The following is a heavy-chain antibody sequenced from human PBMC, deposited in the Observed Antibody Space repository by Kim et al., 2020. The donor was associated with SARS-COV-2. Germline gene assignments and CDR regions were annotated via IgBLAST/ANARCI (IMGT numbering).Heavy chain of an antibody. CDR1: GDSITNNY. D-gene: IGHD3-9*01. J-gene: IGHJ4*01. CDR3: ARTHYNTLTGYYKSDY. CDR2: FSYNGPT. V-gene: IGHV4-59*08. Sequence: SETLSLTCTVSGDSITNNYWSWIRQPPGEGLAWIGYFSYNGPTYYNPSLKSRVTISVDTSKNQFSLKLNSVIAADTAVYYCARTHYNTLTGYYKSDYWG.